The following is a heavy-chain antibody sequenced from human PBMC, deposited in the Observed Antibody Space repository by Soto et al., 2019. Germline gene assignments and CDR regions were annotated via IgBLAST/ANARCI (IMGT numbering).Heavy chain of an antibody. V-gene: IGHV3-74*01. J-gene: IGHJ5*02. CDR3: AYLVPRPA. CDR1: GFIFNNYW. D-gene: IGHD3-10*01. Sequence: PGGSLRLSCAASGFIFNNYWMHWVRQAPGKGLVWVARINGDGTTTYVDSVKGRFTISRDNAKNTLYLQMNSLRAEDTAVYYCAYLVPRPAWGQGTLVTVSS. CDR2: INGDGTT.